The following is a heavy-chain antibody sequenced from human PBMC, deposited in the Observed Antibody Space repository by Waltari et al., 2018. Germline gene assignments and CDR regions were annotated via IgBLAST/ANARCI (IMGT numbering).Heavy chain of an antibody. CDR3: TTEGGRTWPMY. CDR1: GFTFANAW. Sequence: EVQLVESGGGLVKPGDSLRLSCVASGFTFANAWINWVRQDPGKGLEWVGRRKSKAEGGTTDYAAPVKGRFAISRDDSKDTAYLQMNSLKTEDTAMYFCTTEGGRTWPMYWGQRTLVTVSS. CDR2: RKSKAEGGTT. V-gene: IGHV3-15*01. J-gene: IGHJ4*02. D-gene: IGHD2-2*01.